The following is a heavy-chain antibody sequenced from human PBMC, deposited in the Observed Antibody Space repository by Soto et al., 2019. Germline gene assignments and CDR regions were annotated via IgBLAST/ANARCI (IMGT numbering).Heavy chain of an antibody. CDR2: IPSDGRDV. CDR3: TRDDSGLGIDY. Sequence: LRLSCEASGFNFRDFWMHWVRQPPGKGPEWVSNIPSDGRDVSYADSVRGRFTISRDDARNTLYLQMSDLRVEDTAIYYCTRDDSGLGIDYWGQGTQVTVSS. D-gene: IGHD1-26*01. CDR1: GFNFRDFW. V-gene: IGHV3-74*01. J-gene: IGHJ4*02.